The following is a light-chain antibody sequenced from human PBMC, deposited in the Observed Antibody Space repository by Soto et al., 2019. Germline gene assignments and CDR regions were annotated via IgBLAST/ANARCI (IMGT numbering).Light chain of an antibody. J-gene: IGKJ1*01. Sequence: DTLMTQSPAILSVSPGERATLSCRASQSVSSSLAWYQQKPGQAPRLLIYSASTRATGIPARFSGSGSGTEFTLTISSLQSEDFAVYYCQQYNNWPPWTFGQGTKVEIK. CDR3: QQYNNWPPWT. CDR2: SAS. CDR1: QSVSSS. V-gene: IGKV3-15*01.